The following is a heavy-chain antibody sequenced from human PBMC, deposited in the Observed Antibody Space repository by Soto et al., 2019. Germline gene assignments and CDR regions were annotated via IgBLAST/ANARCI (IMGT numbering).Heavy chain of an antibody. CDR3: ARSGGLARDFNY. D-gene: IGHD2-15*01. CDR1: GGTFSSDS. J-gene: IGHJ4*02. CDR2: IIPMFDTP. Sequence: QVQLVQSGAEVEKPGSSVKVSCKASGGTFSSDSFSWVRQAPGQGLEWMGGIIPMFDTPIYAQKFQDRVTITADGSTSTAYMQLSSLRSGDTAVYYCARSGGLARDFNYWGQGSLVTVSS. V-gene: IGHV1-69*12.